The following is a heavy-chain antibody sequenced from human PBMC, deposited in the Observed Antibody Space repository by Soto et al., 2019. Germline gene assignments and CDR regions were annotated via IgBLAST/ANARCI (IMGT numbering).Heavy chain of an antibody. CDR1: GGSISSGGYY. Sequence: QVQLQESGPGLVKPSQTLSLTCTVSGGSISSGGYYWSWIRQHPGKGLEWIGYIYYSGSTYYNPSLKSRVTISVDTSKNQFSLKLSSVTAADTAVYYCARVGDYYDSSGYYYPLPHFDYWGQGTLVTVSS. V-gene: IGHV4-31*03. CDR3: ARVGDYYDSSGYYYPLPHFDY. J-gene: IGHJ4*02. CDR2: IYYSGST. D-gene: IGHD3-22*01.